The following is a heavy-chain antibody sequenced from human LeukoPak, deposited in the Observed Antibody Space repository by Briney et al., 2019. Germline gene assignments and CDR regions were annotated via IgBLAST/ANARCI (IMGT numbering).Heavy chain of an antibody. CDR3: ARDLTGNFDH. D-gene: IGHD1-20*01. CDR1: EFTLSNYW. CDR2: INIDGSRT. V-gene: IGHV3-74*01. Sequence: PGGSLRLSWADAEFTLSNYWVDWGRQAPGKGLVWVSRINIDGSRTSYADSVKGRFTISRDNAKNTVYLQMKSLRAEDTAVYYCARDLTGNFDHWGQGTLVTVSS. J-gene: IGHJ4*02.